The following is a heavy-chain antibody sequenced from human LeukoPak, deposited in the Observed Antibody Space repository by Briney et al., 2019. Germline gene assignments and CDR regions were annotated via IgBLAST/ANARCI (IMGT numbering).Heavy chain of an antibody. V-gene: IGHV3-21*01. J-gene: IGHJ4*02. CDR1: GFTFSSCT. Sequence: GGSLRLSCAASGFTFSSCTMNWVRQAPGKGLEWVSSISSSSSYIYYADSVKGRFTISRDNAKNSLYLQMNSLRAEDTAVYYCAREYGQQLVFDYWGQGALVTVSS. CDR3: AREYGQQLVFDY. D-gene: IGHD6-13*01. CDR2: ISSSSSYI.